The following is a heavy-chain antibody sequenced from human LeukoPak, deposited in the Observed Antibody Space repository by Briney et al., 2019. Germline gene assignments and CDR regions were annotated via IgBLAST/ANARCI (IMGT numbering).Heavy chain of an antibody. J-gene: IGHJ4*02. CDR1: GYTFTSYG. V-gene: IGHV1-18*01. Sequence: GASVKVSCKASGYTFTSYGISWVRQAPGQGLEWMGWISAYNGNTNYAQKLQGRVTMTTDTSTSTAYMELRSLRSDDTAVYYCARMMDSSGYYDYYFDYWGQGTLVTVSS. CDR2: ISAYNGNT. CDR3: ARMMDSSGYYDYYFDY. D-gene: IGHD3-22*01.